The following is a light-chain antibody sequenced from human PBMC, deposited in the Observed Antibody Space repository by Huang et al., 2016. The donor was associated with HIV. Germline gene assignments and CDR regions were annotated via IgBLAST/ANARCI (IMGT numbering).Light chain of an antibody. CDR2: GAY. J-gene: IGKJ2*01. CDR3: QQRDNWPPMYT. V-gene: IGKV3-11*01. Sequence: EIVLTQSPDTLSLSPGERATLSCRASQSVSRHLACYQHKPGQSPRLLIYGAYNRAAGIPARFSGSGSGTDCALSISSLEPEDFAVYYCQQRDNWPPMYTFGQGTKLEIK. CDR1: QSVSRH.